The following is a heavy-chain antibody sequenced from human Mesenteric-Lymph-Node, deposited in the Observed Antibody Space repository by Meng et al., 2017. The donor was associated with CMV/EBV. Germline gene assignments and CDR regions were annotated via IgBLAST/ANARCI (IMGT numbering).Heavy chain of an antibody. CDR3: ARDYCSSTSCYGGFDL. Sequence: SGFTFSSYSMIWVPQAPGKGLEWVSSISSSSSYIYYADSVKGRFTISRDNAKNSLYLQMNSLRAEDTAVYYCARDYCSSTSCYGGFDLWGRGTLVTVSS. CDR1: GFTFSSYS. V-gene: IGHV3-21*01. J-gene: IGHJ2*01. CDR2: ISSSSSYI. D-gene: IGHD2-2*01.